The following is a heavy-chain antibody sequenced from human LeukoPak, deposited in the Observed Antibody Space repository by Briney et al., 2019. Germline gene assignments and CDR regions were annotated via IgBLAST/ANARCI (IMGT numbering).Heavy chain of an antibody. Sequence: QPGGSLRLSCAASGFTLDDYGMSWVRHAPGKGLEWVSGINWNGGSTVYADSVKGRFTISRDNAKNSLYLQMNSLRAEDTALYYCGRDIRDSDIVVVIASPWGRGTLVTVSS. V-gene: IGHV3-20*04. J-gene: IGHJ5*02. CDR3: GRDIRDSDIVVVIASP. CDR1: GFTLDDYG. CDR2: INWNGGST. D-gene: IGHD2-21*01.